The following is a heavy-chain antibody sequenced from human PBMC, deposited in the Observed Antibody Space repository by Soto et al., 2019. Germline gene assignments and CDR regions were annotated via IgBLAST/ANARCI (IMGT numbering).Heavy chain of an antibody. CDR2: IYYSGST. Sequence: PAETLSLTCTVSGGSITSCSYYWGWIRQPPGKGLEWIGSIYYSGSTYYSTSLKSRVTISVDTSKNQYSLKLSSVTAADSAVYYCARQGYGELHGLVDVWGPGTTVTVSS. V-gene: IGHV4-39*01. CDR3: ARQGYGELHGLVDV. CDR1: GGSITSCSYY. D-gene: IGHD1-26*01. J-gene: IGHJ6*02.